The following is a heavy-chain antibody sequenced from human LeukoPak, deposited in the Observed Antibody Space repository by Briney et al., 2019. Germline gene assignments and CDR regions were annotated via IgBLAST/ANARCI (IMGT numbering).Heavy chain of an antibody. D-gene: IGHD1-26*01. J-gene: IGHJ4*02. Sequence: SETLSLTCTVSDASISSYYWSWIRQPPGKGLEWIGYIYYSGSTNYNPSLKSRVTISVDTSKNQFSLKLSSVTAADTAMYYCARATEGATALGYWGQGTLVTVSS. CDR3: ARATEGATALGY. CDR2: IYYSGST. V-gene: IGHV4-59*01. CDR1: DASISSYY.